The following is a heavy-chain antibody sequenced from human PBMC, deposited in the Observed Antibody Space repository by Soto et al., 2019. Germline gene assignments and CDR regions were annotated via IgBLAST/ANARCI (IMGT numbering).Heavy chain of an antibody. Sequence: QVQLVQSGAEVKKPGSSVKVSCKASGGTFSSYAISWVRQAPGQGLEWMGGIIPIFGTANYAQKFQGRVTITADESTSTAYMELSSLRSEDTAVYYCARDHHQLVNYYYYGMDVWGQGTTVTVSS. J-gene: IGHJ6*02. CDR1: GGTFSSYA. CDR2: IIPIFGTA. CDR3: ARDHHQLVNYYYYGMDV. D-gene: IGHD6-6*01. V-gene: IGHV1-69*01.